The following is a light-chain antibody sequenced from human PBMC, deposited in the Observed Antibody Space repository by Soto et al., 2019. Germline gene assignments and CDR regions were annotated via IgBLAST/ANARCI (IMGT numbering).Light chain of an antibody. J-gene: IGLJ2*01. CDR2: AVS. CDR3: SSYTSSSTVV. CDR1: SSDVGGYDY. Sequence: QSALTQPASVSGSPGQSITISCTGTSSDVGGYDYVSWYQQRPGKAPKLMIYAVSNRPSGVSNRFSGSKSGNSASLTISGLQADDEADYYCSSYTSSSTVVFGGGTKLTVL. V-gene: IGLV2-14*03.